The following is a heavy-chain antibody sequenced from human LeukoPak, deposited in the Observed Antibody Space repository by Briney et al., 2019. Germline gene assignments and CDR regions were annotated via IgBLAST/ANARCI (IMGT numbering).Heavy chain of an antibody. CDR2: ISAYNGNT. Sequence: ASVKVSCKASGYTFTSYGISWARQAPGQGLEWMGWISAYNGNTNYAQKLQGRVTMTTDTSPSTAYMELRCLRSDDTAVYYCARDLDSSEGVSFDYWGQGTLVTVSS. J-gene: IGHJ4*02. D-gene: IGHD6-6*01. CDR3: ARDLDSSEGVSFDY. V-gene: IGHV1-18*01. CDR1: GYTFTSYG.